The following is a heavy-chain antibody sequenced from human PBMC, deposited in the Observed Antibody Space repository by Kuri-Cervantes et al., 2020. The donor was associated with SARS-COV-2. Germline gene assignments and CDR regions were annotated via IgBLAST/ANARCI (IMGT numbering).Heavy chain of an antibody. CDR2: ISSSSSYT. J-gene: IGHJ4*02. D-gene: IGHD4-17*01. CDR3: AKRMNDYGDMRDY. CDR1: GFTFSDYY. V-gene: IGHV3-11*03. Sequence: GESLKISCAASGFTFSDYYMSWIRQAPGKGLEWVSYISSSSSYTNYADSVKGRFTISRDNSKNTLYLQMNSLRAEDTAVYYCAKRMNDYGDMRDYWGQGTLVTVSS.